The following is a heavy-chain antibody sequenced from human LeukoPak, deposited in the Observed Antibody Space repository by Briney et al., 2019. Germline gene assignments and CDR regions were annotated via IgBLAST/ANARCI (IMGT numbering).Heavy chain of an antibody. D-gene: IGHD4-23*01. CDR1: GGSISSYY. CDR3: ARGVPYYGGKRGENDY. V-gene: IGHV4-59*08. CDR2: IYYSGST. J-gene: IGHJ4*02. Sequence: SETLSLTCTVSGGSISSYYWSWIRQPPGKGLEWIGYIYYSGSTNYNPSLKSRVTISVDTSKNQFSLKLSSVTAADTAVYYCARGVPYYGGKRGENDYWGQGTLVTVSS.